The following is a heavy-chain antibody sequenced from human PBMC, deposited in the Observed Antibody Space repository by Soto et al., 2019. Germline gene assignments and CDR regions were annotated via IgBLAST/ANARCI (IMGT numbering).Heavy chain of an antibody. CDR2: MYDSGTT. CDR3: ARASRRAVVAPPIKVFDS. J-gene: IGHJ4*02. CDR1: GGSFSDYY. Sequence: QVQLQQWGAGLLRPSETLSLTCTVSGGSFSDYYWTWIRQPPGKGLEWIGEMYDSGTTTYNPSLWCRVTISVDTSKNQVSLKLPSVTAADTAVYYCARASRRAVVAPPIKVFDSWGQGALVTVSS. V-gene: IGHV4-34*02.